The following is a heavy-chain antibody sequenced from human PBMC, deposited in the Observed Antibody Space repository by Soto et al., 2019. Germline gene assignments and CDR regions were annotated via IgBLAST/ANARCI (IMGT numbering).Heavy chain of an antibody. CDR1: GDTFSFYT. CDR2: VNPILSMS. V-gene: IGHV1-69*02. D-gene: IGHD3-10*01. CDR3: ATSYGAGYRAFDY. J-gene: IGHJ4*02. Sequence: QVQMVQSGAEVKKPGSSVKVSCKASGDTFSFYTINWVRQAPGLGLEWMGRVNPILSMSNYAQKFQGRVTRPADKSTSTAYMGLRSLRSADTAFYYCATSYGAGYRAFDYWGQGALVTVSS.